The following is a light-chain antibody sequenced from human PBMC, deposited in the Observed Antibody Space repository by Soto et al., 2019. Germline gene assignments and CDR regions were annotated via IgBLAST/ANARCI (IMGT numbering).Light chain of an antibody. J-gene: IGLJ1*01. V-gene: IGLV2-8*01. Sequence: QSALTQPPSASWSPGQSVTISCTGTSSDVGGYNYVSWYQQYPGKAPQLVIYEVNKRPSGVPDRFSGSKSGNTASLTVFGLQAEDEADYYCSSYVGTKSYVFGTGTKLTVL. CDR3: SSYVGTKSYV. CDR1: SSDVGGYNY. CDR2: EVN.